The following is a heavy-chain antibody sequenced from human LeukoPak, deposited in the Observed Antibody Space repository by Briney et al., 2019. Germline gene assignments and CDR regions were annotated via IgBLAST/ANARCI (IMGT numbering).Heavy chain of an antibody. CDR1: GFTFSSYA. V-gene: IGHV3-23*01. Sequence: GGSLRLSCAASGFTFSSYAMSWVRQAPGKGLAWVSAISGSGGSTYYADSLKGRFTISRDNSKNTLYLQMNSLRAEDPAVYYCAKRAVGPFDYWGQGTLVTVSS. CDR2: ISGSGGST. D-gene: IGHD4-23*01. CDR3: AKRAVGPFDY. J-gene: IGHJ4*02.